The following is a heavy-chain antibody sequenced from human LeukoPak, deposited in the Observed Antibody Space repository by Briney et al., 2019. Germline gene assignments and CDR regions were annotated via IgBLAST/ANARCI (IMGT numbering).Heavy chain of an antibody. CDR3: ATGGLGERWLPGEY. CDR1: GFTFSDNA. Sequence: GGSLRLSCAASGFTFSDNAMNWVRQAPGQGLEWVSSISSGGNYIYYGESMRGRFTISRDNAKNSLYLQMNSLRPEDTAVYYCATGGLGERWLPGEYWGQGTLVTVSS. D-gene: IGHD5-24*01. V-gene: IGHV3-21*01. J-gene: IGHJ4*02. CDR2: ISSGGNYI.